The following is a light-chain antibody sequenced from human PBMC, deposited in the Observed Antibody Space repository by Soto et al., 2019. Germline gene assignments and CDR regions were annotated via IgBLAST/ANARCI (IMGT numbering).Light chain of an antibody. J-gene: IGKJ1*01. CDR3: YQYISYSPL. CDR2: KAS. Sequence: RASQSISSWLAWYQQKPGKVPRLLIYKASSLESGVPSRFSGSVSGTEFTLTTSSLRGHGFPTEPFYQYISYSPLFRPGTKVDIK. CDR1: QSISSW. V-gene: IGKV1-5*03.